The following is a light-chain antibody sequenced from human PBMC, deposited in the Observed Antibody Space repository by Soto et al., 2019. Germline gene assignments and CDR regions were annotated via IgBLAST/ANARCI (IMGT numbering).Light chain of an antibody. CDR2: AAF. J-gene: IGKJ2*01. CDR1: QGISSY. V-gene: IGKV1-8*01. Sequence: AIRMTQSPSSFSASTGDRVTITCRASQGISSYLAWYQQKPGKAPKLLIYAAFTLQSGVPSRFSGSGSGTDFTLTISCLQSEDFATYYCQQYYSYPYTFAQGTKLEIK. CDR3: QQYYSYPYT.